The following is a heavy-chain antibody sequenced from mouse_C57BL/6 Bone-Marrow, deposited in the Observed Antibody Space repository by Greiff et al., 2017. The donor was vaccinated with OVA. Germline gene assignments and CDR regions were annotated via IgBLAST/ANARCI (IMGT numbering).Heavy chain of an antibody. CDR3: TTSTHRGYSNYLDY. CDR2: IDPENGDT. V-gene: IGHV14-4*01. J-gene: IGHJ2*01. CDR1: GFNIKDDY. D-gene: IGHD2-5*01. Sequence: EVQLQQSGAELVRPGASVKLSCTASGFNIKDDYMHWVKQRPEQGLEWIGWIDPENGDTEYASKFQGKATITADTSSNTAYLQLSSLTSEDTAVYYCTTSTHRGYSNYLDYWGQGTTLTVSS.